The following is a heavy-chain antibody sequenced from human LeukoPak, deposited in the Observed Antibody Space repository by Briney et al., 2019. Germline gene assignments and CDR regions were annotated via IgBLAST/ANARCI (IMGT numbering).Heavy chain of an antibody. CDR1: GGSISSSSYY. CDR2: IYYSGST. V-gene: IGHV4-39*07. Sequence: PSETLSLTCTVSGGSISSSSYYWGWIRQPPGKGLEWIGSIYYSGSTYYNPSLKSRVTISVDTSKNQFSLKLSSVTAADTAVYYCAREWGGPDYYYYGMDVWGQGTTVTVSS. D-gene: IGHD3-16*01. J-gene: IGHJ6*02. CDR3: AREWGGPDYYYYGMDV.